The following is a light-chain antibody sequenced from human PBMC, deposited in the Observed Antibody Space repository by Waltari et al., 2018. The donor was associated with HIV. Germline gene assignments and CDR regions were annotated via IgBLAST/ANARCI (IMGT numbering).Light chain of an antibody. CDR3: QVWDSSSDHVV. J-gene: IGLJ2*01. V-gene: IGLV3-21*04. Sequence: SYVLTQPPSVSVAPRKTSRITCGGTNIGRKSVHWYQQKPGQAPLLVIYYDSARPSGIHERFSGSNSGNTATLTISRVEAGDEADYYCQVWDSSSDHVVFGGGTNLTVL. CDR1: NIGRKS. CDR2: YDS.